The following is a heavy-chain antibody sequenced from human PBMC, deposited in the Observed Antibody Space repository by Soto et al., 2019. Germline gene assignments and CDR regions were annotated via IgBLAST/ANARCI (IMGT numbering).Heavy chain of an antibody. CDR1: GFTFSSYA. Sequence: PGGSLRLSXAASGFTFSSYAMHWVRQAPGKGLEWVAVISYDGSNKYYADSVKGRFTISRDNSKNTLYLQMNSLRAEDTAVYYCARASVVRQLVPYYFDYWGQGTLVTVSS. D-gene: IGHD6-13*01. CDR2: ISYDGSNK. CDR3: ARASVVRQLVPYYFDY. J-gene: IGHJ4*02. V-gene: IGHV3-30-3*01.